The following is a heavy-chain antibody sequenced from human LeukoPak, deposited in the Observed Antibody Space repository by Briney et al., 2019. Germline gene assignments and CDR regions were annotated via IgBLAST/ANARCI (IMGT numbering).Heavy chain of an antibody. V-gene: IGHV4-59*01. CDR3: ARETYYYDISGYYDPSGGFDI. CDR1: GGSISNYY. D-gene: IGHD3-22*01. J-gene: IGHJ3*02. Sequence: PSETLSLTCTVSGGSISNYYWSWVRQPPGKGLEWIGYIYYSGSTNYNPSLKSRVTISVDTSKNQFSLKLSSVTAADTAVYYCARETYYYDISGYYDPSGGFDIWGQGTMVTVSS. CDR2: IYYSGST.